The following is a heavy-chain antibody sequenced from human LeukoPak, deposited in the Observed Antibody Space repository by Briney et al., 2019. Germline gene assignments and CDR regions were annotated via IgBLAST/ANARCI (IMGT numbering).Heavy chain of an antibody. CDR2: INPSGGST. D-gene: IGHD3-16*01. V-gene: IGHV1-46*01. J-gene: IGHJ4*02. Sequence: ASVKVSCKASGYTFTSYYMHWVRQAPGQGLEWMGIINPSGGSTSYAQKFQGRVTMTRDTSKNQFSLKLSSVTAADTAVYYCATLSPYVWGSYRYSWGQGTLVTVSS. CDR1: GYTFTSYY. CDR3: ATLSPYVWGSYRYS.